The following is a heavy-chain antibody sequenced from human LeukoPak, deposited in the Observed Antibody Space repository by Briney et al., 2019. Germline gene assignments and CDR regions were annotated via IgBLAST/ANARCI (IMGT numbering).Heavy chain of an antibody. CDR2: MSGCGGSA. J-gene: IGHJ4*02. Sequence: PAGSLRLSCAASGFTFSSYAMSWVRQAPGTGLEWVSAMSGCGGSAYYADSVKGRFTISSDNSKNTLYLQMNSLRAEDTAVYYCAKDLAPYVVVPAATDYWGQGTLVTVSS. CDR1: GFTFSSYA. V-gene: IGHV3-23*01. D-gene: IGHD2-2*01. CDR3: AKDLAPYVVVPAATDY.